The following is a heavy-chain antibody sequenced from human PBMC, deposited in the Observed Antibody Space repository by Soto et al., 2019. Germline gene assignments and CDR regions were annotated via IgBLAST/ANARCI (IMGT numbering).Heavy chain of an antibody. CDR1: GFTFSSYW. D-gene: IGHD2-2*01. V-gene: IGHV3-7*05. J-gene: IGHJ6*02. CDR3: ARAFGSTNNYYYHYGMDV. CDR2: IKQDGSEK. Sequence: GGSLRLSCAASGFTFSSYWMSWVRQAPGKGLEWVANIKQDGSEKYYVDSVKGRFTISRDNAKNSLYLQMNSLRAEDTAVYYCARAFGSTNNYYYHYGMDVWGQGTLVTGSS.